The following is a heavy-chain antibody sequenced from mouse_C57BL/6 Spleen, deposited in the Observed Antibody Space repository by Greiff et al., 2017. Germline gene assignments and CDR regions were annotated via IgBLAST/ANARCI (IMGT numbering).Heavy chain of an antibody. CDR3: ARYPAYDYGGYFDV. D-gene: IGHD2-4*01. V-gene: IGHV7-3*01. J-gene: IGHJ1*03. Sequence: EVQGVESGGGLVQPGGSLSLSCAASGFTFTDYYMSWVRQPPGKALEWLGFIRNKANGYTTEYSASVKGRFTISRDNSQSILYLQMNALRAEDSATYYCARYPAYDYGGYFDVWGTGTTVTVSS. CDR1: GFTFTDYY. CDR2: IRNKANGYTT.